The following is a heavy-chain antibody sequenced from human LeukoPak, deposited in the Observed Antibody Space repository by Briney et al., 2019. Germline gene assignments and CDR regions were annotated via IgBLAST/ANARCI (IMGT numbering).Heavy chain of an antibody. J-gene: IGHJ5*02. D-gene: IGHD3-22*01. V-gene: IGHV1-69*05. CDR3: ASFSFYDSSGNWFDP. CDR1: GGTFSSYA. CDR2: IIPIFGTA. Sequence: SVKVSCKASGGTFSSYAISWVRQAPGQGLEWMGGIIPIFGTANYAQKFQGRVTMTRNTSISTAYMELSSLRSEDTAVYYCASFSFYDSSGNWFDPWGQGTLVTVSS.